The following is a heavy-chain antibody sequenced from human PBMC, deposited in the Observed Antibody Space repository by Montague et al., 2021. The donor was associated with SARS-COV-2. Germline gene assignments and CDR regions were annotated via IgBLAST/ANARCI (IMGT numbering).Heavy chain of an antibody. Sequence: SLRLSCATPGLIVASNYMSWVRQAPGKGLEWVSIMNSAGNAYYADSVKGRFSTSRDNSKNTLHLQLNSLRPDDTAVYYCVSRDGDTAYWGQGTLVTVSS. V-gene: IGHV3-53*05. CDR2: MNSAGNA. CDR3: VSRDGDTAY. CDR1: GLIVASNY. D-gene: IGHD5-24*01. J-gene: IGHJ4*02.